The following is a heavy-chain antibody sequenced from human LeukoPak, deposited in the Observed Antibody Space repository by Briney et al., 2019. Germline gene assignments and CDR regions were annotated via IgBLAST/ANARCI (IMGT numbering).Heavy chain of an antibody. D-gene: IGHD2-2*02. Sequence: APVKVSCKASGYTFTGYYMHWVRQAPGQGLEWMGWINPNSGGTNYAQKFQGRVTMTRDTSISTAYMELSRLRSDDTAVYYCARSPPGYCSSTSCYNFDYWGQGTLVTVSS. CDR2: INPNSGGT. CDR3: ARSPPGYCSSTSCYNFDY. V-gene: IGHV1-2*02. CDR1: GYTFTGYY. J-gene: IGHJ4*02.